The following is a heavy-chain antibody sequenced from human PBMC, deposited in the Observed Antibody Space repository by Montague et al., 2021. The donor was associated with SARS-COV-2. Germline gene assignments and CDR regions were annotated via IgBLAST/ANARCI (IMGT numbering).Heavy chain of an antibody. Sequence: SETLSLTCTVSGGSISSSSYYWAWIRQPPGKGLEWIGSIYYSGSTYYNPSLRSRVAISVDTSKNQFSLKLSSVTAADTAVYYCARRMINNILAWDAPQYYYGMDVWGQGTTVAVSS. CDR3: ARRMINNILAWDAPQYYYGMDV. CDR1: GGSISSSSYY. J-gene: IGHJ6*02. D-gene: IGHD3-16*01. V-gene: IGHV4-39*07. CDR2: IYYSGST.